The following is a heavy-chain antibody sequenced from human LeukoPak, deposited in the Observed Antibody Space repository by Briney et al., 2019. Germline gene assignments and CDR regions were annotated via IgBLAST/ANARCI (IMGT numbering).Heavy chain of an antibody. J-gene: IGHJ4*02. V-gene: IGHV3-30*18. D-gene: IGHD6-6*01. CDR1: GFTFSSYG. CDR2: ISYDGSNK. Sequence: GGSLRLSCAASGFTFSSYGMHWVRQAPGKGLEWVAVISYDGSNKYYADSVKGRFTISRDNSKNTLYLQMNSLGAEDTAVYYCAKDPSIGGVDYWGQGTLVTVSS. CDR3: AKDPSIGGVDY.